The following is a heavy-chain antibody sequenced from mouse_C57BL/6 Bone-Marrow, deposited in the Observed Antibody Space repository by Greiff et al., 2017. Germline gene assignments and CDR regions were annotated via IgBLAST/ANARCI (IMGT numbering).Heavy chain of an antibody. D-gene: IGHD4-1*01. CDR1: GYTFTSYW. CDR2: IDPSDSYT. J-gene: IGHJ3*01. Sequence: VQLQQPGAELVMPGASVKLSCKASGYTFTSYWMHWVKQRPGQGLEWIGEIDPSDSYTNYNQKFKGKSTLTGDKSSSTAYMQLSSLTSEDSAVYYCVLKLGRGWFAYWGQGTLVTVSA. V-gene: IGHV1-69*01. CDR3: VLKLGRGWFAY.